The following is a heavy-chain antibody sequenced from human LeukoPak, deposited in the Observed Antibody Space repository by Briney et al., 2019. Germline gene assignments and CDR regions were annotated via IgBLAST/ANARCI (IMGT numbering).Heavy chain of an antibody. V-gene: IGHV7-4-1*02. CDR3: VRDNFDGRVTTFDL. J-gene: IGHJ4*02. CDR2: IDINTGNP. CDR1: GYTFTKYG. D-gene: IGHD4-17*01. Sequence: ASVKVSCKASGYTFTKYGMNWVRQAPGQGPEWMGWIDINTGNPTYAQGFTGRFVFSLDTSVSTAYLQIRRLQADDTAVYYCVRDNFDGRVTTFDLWGQGTLVTVSS.